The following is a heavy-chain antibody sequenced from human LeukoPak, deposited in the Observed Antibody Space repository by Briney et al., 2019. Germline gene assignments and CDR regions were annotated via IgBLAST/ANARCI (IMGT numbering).Heavy chain of an antibody. V-gene: IGHV3-23*01. D-gene: IGHD6-19*01. Sequence: GGSLRLSCAASGFTFSTYAMSWVRQIPGKGLEWVSAISGSGGSTYYADSVKGRFTISRDNSRSTLYLQMNSLRAEDTAIYYCATVLVGSSGWLFEYWGQGTLVTVSS. CDR3: ATVLVGSSGWLFEY. CDR1: GFTFSTYA. CDR2: ISGSGGST. J-gene: IGHJ4*02.